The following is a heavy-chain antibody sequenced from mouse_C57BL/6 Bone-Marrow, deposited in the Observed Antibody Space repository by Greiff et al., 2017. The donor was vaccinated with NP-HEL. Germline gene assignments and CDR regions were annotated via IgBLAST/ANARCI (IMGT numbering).Heavy chain of an antibody. V-gene: IGHV3-5*01. Sequence: VQLQQSGPGLVKPSQTVFLTCTVTGISITTGNYRWSWIRQFPGNKLEWIGYIYYSGTITYNPSLTSRTTITRDTPKNQFFLEMNSLTAEDTATYYCARTYDGFWYFDVWGTGTTVTVSS. CDR3: ARTYDGFWYFDV. D-gene: IGHD2-3*01. CDR2: IYYSGTI. J-gene: IGHJ1*03. CDR1: GISITTGNYR.